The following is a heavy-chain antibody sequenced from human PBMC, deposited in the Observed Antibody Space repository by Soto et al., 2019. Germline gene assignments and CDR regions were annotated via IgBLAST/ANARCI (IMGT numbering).Heavy chain of an antibody. D-gene: IGHD2-15*01. V-gene: IGHV3-13*01. CDR2: IGTAGDT. CDR1: GFTFSSYD. CDR3: ARVCSGGSCYSSYYDGMDV. Sequence: EVQLVESGGGLVQPGGSLRLSCAASGFTFSSYDMHWVRQATGKGLEWVSAIGTAGDTYYPGSVKGRFTISRENAKNSLYLQMNSLRAEDTAVYYCARVCSGGSCYSSYYDGMDVCGQGTTVTVSS. J-gene: IGHJ6*02.